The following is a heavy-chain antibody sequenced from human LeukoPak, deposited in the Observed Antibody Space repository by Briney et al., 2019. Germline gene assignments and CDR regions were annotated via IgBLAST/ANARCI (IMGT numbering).Heavy chain of an antibody. CDR1: GYTFTGYY. D-gene: IGHD6-6*01. Sequence: ASVKVSCKASGYTFTGYYMHWVRQAPGQGLEWMGWINPNSGGTNYAQKFQGRVTMTRDTSISTAYMELSRLRSDDTAVYYCARRIEYSSSSYYFDYWGQGTLVTVSS. CDR3: ARRIEYSSSSYYFDY. CDR2: INPNSGGT. V-gene: IGHV1-2*02. J-gene: IGHJ4*02.